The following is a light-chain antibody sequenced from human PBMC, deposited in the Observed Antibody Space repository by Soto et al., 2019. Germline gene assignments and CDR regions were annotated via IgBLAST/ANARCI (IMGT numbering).Light chain of an antibody. Sequence: AIRLTQSPSSFSASTGDRVTITCRASQGISNYLAWYHQKPGKAPKLLIYAASTLQSGVPSRFTGSGSGTDFTLTISGLQSEDFATYYCQQYYSYPLTFGGGTKVEIK. V-gene: IGKV1-8*01. J-gene: IGKJ4*01. CDR2: AAS. CDR3: QQYYSYPLT. CDR1: QGISNY.